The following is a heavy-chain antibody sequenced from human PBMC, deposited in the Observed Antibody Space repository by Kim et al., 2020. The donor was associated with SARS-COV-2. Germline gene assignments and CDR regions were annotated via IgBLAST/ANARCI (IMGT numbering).Heavy chain of an antibody. D-gene: IGHD3-9*01. Sequence: TATSKDRITISRDSSKNTLYLQMGSLTAEDAAVYFCTTDRGIGIRPIFDAWGQGTLVTVSS. J-gene: IGHJ1*01. V-gene: IGHV3-15*01. CDR3: TTDRGIGIRPIFDA.